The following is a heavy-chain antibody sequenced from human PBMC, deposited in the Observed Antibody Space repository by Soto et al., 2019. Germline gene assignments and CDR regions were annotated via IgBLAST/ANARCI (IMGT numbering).Heavy chain of an antibody. Sequence: EVRLLESGGGLEQPGGSLRLSCAASGFTFNNFAMSWVRQAPGKGLEWVSAIGGSGGTTYYAGSVKGLITISKDSSKNTLYLQSNSLGAEATAVYYWAKHEGSGTYCCDNCGQGTLVAVSS. CDR1: GFTFNNFA. CDR3: AKHEGSGTYCCDN. V-gene: IGHV3-23*01. CDR2: IGGSGGTT. J-gene: IGHJ4*02. D-gene: IGHD2-15*01.